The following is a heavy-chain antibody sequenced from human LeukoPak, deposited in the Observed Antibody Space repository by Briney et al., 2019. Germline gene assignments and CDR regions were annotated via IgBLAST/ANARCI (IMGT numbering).Heavy chain of an antibody. CDR1: GGSFSGYY. CDR3: ARSELGYYYYHMDV. Sequence: RSSETLSLTCAVYGGSFSGYYWSWIRQPPGKGLEWIGEINHSGSTNYNPSLKSRVTISVDTSKNQFSLKLSSVTAADTAVYYCARSELGYYYYHMDVWGKGTTVTVSS. J-gene: IGHJ6*03. CDR2: INHSGST. V-gene: IGHV4-34*01. D-gene: IGHD3-10*01.